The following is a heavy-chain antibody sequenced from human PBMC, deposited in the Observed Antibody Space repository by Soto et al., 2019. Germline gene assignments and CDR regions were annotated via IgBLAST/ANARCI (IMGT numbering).Heavy chain of an antibody. Sequence: QVQLVQSGAEVKKPGSSVKVSCKASGGTFSSYAISWVRQAPGQGPEWMGGIIPIFGTGNYAQKFQGRVTITADESTSTAYLELSRLRAEDTAVYYCARPIGYVNRRYYYGMDDWGQGTTVTVSS. V-gene: IGHV1-69*01. J-gene: IGHJ6*02. CDR1: GGTFSSYA. D-gene: IGHD5-12*01. CDR3: ARPIGYVNRRYYYGMDD. CDR2: IIPIFGTG.